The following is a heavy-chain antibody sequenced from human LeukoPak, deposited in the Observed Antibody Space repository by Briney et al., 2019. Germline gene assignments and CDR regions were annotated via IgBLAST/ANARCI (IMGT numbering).Heavy chain of an antibody. V-gene: IGHV1-18*01. Sequence: ASVKVSCKASPDTFTRYGITWVRQAPGQGLEWMGWIRAYNGDTNYAQKFQGRVTMTRSTSISTAYMELSSLRFEDTAVYYCTRSVRNGHIDYWGQGSLVTVSS. D-gene: IGHD2-21*01. CDR1: PDTFTRYG. CDR2: IRAYNGDT. CDR3: TRSVRNGHIDY. J-gene: IGHJ4*02.